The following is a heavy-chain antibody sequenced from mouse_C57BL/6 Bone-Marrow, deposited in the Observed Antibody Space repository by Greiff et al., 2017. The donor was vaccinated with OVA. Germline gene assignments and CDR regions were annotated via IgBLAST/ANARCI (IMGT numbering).Heavy chain of an antibody. CDR3: TSYGNFDY. D-gene: IGHD2-1*01. V-gene: IGHV14-4*01. CDR2: IDPATGAT. Sequence: VQLKQSGAELVRPGASVKLSCTASGFNIKDDYMPWVKQRPEQGLEWIGWIDPATGATEYASKFQGKATLTADTSSNTSYLQLSSLTSENTAVYYSTSYGNFDYWGQGTTLTVSS. J-gene: IGHJ2*01. CDR1: GFNIKDDY.